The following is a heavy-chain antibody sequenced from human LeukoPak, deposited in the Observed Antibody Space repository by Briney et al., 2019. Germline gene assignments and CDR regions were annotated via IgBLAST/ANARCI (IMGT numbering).Heavy chain of an antibody. CDR2: IYYSGST. CDR1: GGSIRSYY. Sequence: PSETLSLTCSVSGGSIRSYYWSWIRQPPGKGLEWIGYIYYSGSTIYNPSLKSRVTISVDTSKNQFSLRLSSVTAADTAVYYCARVFSSGWVDVWGQGTTVTVSS. J-gene: IGHJ6*02. D-gene: IGHD6-19*01. CDR3: ARVFSSGWVDV. V-gene: IGHV4-59*08.